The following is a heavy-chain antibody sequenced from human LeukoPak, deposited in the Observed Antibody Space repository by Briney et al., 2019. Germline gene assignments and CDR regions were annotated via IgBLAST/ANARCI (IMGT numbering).Heavy chain of an antibody. Sequence: GGSLRLSCAASGFIFNSYAMSWVRQAPGKGLEWVSAISGSDGGTNYADSVKGRFTISRGNSKNTLYLQMNSLRAEDTAVYYCAKGSRGYFDWLLYFDYWGQGTLVTVSS. D-gene: IGHD3-9*01. CDR1: GFIFNSYA. CDR2: ISGSDGGT. V-gene: IGHV3-23*01. J-gene: IGHJ4*02. CDR3: AKGSRGYFDWLLYFDY.